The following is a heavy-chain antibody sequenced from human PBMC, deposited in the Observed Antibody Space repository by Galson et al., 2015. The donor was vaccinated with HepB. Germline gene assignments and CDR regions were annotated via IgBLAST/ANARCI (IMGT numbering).Heavy chain of an antibody. D-gene: IGHD3-22*01. CDR2: ISGSGGST. Sequence: SLRLSCAASGFTFSDYYMSWIRQAPGKGLEWVSAISGSGGSTYYADSVKGRFTISRDNSKNTLYLQMNSLRAEDTAVYYCAKASRRVIVDPSWFDPWGQGTLVTVSS. CDR3: AKASRRVIVDPSWFDP. V-gene: IGHV3-23*01. CDR1: GFTFSDYY. J-gene: IGHJ5*02.